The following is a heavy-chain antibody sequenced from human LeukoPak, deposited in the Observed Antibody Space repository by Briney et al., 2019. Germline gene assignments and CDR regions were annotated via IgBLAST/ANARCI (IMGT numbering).Heavy chain of an antibody. V-gene: IGHV3-30*02. CDR3: AKPLTRVEYYYGSGDAFDI. Sequence: GGSLRLSCAASGFTFSSYGMHWVRQAPGKGLEWVAFIRYDGSNKYYADSVKGRFTISRDNSKNTLYLQMNSLRAEDTAVYYCAKPLTRVEYYYGSGDAFDIWGQGTMVTVSS. D-gene: IGHD3-10*01. CDR1: GFTFSSYG. J-gene: IGHJ3*02. CDR2: IRYDGSNK.